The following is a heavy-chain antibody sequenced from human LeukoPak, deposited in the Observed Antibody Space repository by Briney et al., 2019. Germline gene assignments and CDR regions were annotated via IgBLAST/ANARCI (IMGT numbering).Heavy chain of an antibody. Sequence: GGSLRLSCAASGFAFAQHMMHCVRQAPGKGRGWLSLITWDGGATYYADSVKGRFAISRDNSKNSLFLHMTSLRSEDTALYYCAKDFGNYRGSDYWGQGTLVTVSS. J-gene: IGHJ4*02. D-gene: IGHD3-22*01. CDR2: ITWDGGAT. CDR3: AKDFGNYRGSDY. CDR1: GFAFAQHM. V-gene: IGHV3-43*01.